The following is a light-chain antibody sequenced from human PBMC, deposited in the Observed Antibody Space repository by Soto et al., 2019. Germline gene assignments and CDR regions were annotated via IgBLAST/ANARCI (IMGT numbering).Light chain of an antibody. CDR3: QQYENYWT. V-gene: IGKV1-5*01. Sequence: DFQMTQSPSSLSASLGDTVTITCRASQSISSWLAWYQQKPGKAPKLLIYDASSLDSGVPSRFSGSGSGTEFSLTISNLQPDDCATYYCQQYENYWTFGQGTKVDI. J-gene: IGKJ1*01. CDR1: QSISSW. CDR2: DAS.